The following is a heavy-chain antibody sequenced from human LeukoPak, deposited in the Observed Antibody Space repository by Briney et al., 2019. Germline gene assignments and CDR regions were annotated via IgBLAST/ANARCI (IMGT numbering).Heavy chain of an antibody. D-gene: IGHD3-3*01. CDR2: IYYSGST. CDR1: GGSISSGDYY. J-gene: IGHJ5*02. V-gene: IGHV4-30-4*01. Sequence: PSQTLSLTCTVSGGSISSGDYYWSWIRQPPGKGLEWIGYIYYSGSTYYNPSLKSRVTISVDTSKNQFSLKLSSVTAADTAVYYCAREGGTIFGVVKGFDPWGQGTLVTVPS. CDR3: AREGGTIFGVVKGFDP.